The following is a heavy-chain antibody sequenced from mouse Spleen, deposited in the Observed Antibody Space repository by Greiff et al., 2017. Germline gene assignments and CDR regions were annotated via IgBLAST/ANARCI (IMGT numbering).Heavy chain of an antibody. CDR1: GFTFSSFG. J-gene: IGHJ2*01. V-gene: IGHV5-17*02. Sequence: EVQRVESGGGLVQPGGSRKLSCAASGFTFSSFGMHWVRQAPEKGLEWVAYISSGSSTIYYADTVKGRFTISRDNPKNTLFLQMTSLRSEDTAMYYYARSDYGNYFDDWGQGTTLTVSS. CDR3: ARSDYGNYFDD. D-gene: IGHD2-1*01. CDR2: ISSGSSTI.